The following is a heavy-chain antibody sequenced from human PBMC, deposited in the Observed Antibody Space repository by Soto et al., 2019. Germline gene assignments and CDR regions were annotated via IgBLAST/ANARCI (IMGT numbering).Heavy chain of an antibody. V-gene: IGHV1-2*04. CDR2: INPNSGDT. Sequence: VQLVQSGAEVKSPGASVRVSCTTSGYTFTGYFIHWVRQAPGQGLEWMGWINPNSGDTSYSQKCQGWVTMARDTSISTAYMELSRLRSDDTAVYYCARATAYDFWSGYYRSYGLDVWGKGTTVTV. D-gene: IGHD3-3*01. J-gene: IGHJ6*04. CDR1: GYTFTGYF. CDR3: ARATAYDFWSGYYRSYGLDV.